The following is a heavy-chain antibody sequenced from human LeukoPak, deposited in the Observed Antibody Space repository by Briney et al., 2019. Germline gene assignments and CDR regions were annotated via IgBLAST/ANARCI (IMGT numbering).Heavy chain of an antibody. V-gene: IGHV3-9*01. CDR3: AKDLFPSLLWSYNWFDP. Sequence: GRSLRLSCAASGFTFDDYAVHWVRQAPGKGLEWVSGISWNSGSIGYADSVKGRFTISRDNAKNSLYLQMNSLRTEDTALYYCAKDLFPSLLWSYNWFDPWGQGTLVTVSS. CDR1: GFTFDDYA. D-gene: IGHD3-10*01. CDR2: ISWNSGSI. J-gene: IGHJ5*02.